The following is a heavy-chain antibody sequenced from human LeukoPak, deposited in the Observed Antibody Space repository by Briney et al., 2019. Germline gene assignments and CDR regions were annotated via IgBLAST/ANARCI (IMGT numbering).Heavy chain of an antibody. CDR1: GFPFSSYA. D-gene: IGHD2-15*01. Sequence: GGSLRLSCSASGFPFSSYAMHWGRQAPGKGLEYVSAISDSGGSIYYADSVKGRFTISRDNSKNTLYLQMSSLRAEDTAVYFCVRGYSFGPYGMDVWGQGTTVTVSS. J-gene: IGHJ6*02. CDR3: VRGYSFGPYGMDV. CDR2: ISDSGGSI. V-gene: IGHV3-64D*09.